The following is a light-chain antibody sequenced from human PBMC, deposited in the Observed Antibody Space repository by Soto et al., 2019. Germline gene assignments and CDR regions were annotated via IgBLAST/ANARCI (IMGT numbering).Light chain of an antibody. V-gene: IGKV3-11*01. CDR2: DAY. Sequence: EVVLTQSPVTLSLSPGERATLSCRASQSFRGLLAWYQQKPGQAPRLLSYDAYNRATGIPPRFSGSGSGTDFTLTISSLEPEDSAVYYCQQRHMWPITFGQGTRLESK. CDR1: QSFRGL. CDR3: QQRHMWPIT. J-gene: IGKJ5*01.